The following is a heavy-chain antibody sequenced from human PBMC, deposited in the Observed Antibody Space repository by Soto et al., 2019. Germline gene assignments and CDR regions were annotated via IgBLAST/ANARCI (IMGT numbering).Heavy chain of an antibody. CDR3: ARDLKSRWELHY. V-gene: IGHV1-18*04. Sequence: ASVKVSCKASGYTFTSYGISWVRHAPGQGLEWMGWISAYNGNTNYAQKLQGRVTMTTDTSTSTAYMELRSLRSDDTAVYYCARDLKSRWELHYWGQGTLVTVSS. CDR2: ISAYNGNT. CDR1: GYTFTSYG. D-gene: IGHD1-26*01. J-gene: IGHJ4*02.